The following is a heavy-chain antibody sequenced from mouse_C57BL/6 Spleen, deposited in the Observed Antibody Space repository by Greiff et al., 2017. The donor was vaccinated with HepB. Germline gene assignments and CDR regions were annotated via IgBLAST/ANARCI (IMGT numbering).Heavy chain of an antibody. CDR1: GYSITSGYD. V-gene: IGHV3-1*01. J-gene: IGHJ2*01. D-gene: IGHD1-1*01. CDR2: ISYSGST. Sequence: EVKVEESGPGMVKPSQSLSLTCTVTGYSITSGYDWHWIRHFPGNKLEWMGYISYSGSTNYNPSLKSRISITHDTSKNHFFLKLNSVTTEDTATYYCARWGGQNYYGSSYFDYWGQGTTLTVSS. CDR3: ARWGGQNYYGSSYFDY.